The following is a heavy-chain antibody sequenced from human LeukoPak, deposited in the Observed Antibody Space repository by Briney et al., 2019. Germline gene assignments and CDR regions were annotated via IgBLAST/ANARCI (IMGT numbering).Heavy chain of an antibody. J-gene: IGHJ5*02. CDR1: GFTFRSYA. V-gene: IGHV3-21*01. D-gene: IGHD6-13*01. Sequence: GGSLRLSCAASGFTFRSYAMNWVRQAPGKGLEWVSSITTSSSYIYYADSVKGRFTISRDDAKNSLYLQMNRLRAEDTAVYYCARDPAAAGTVWFDPWGQGTLVTVSS. CDR2: ITTSSSYI. CDR3: ARDPAAAGTVWFDP.